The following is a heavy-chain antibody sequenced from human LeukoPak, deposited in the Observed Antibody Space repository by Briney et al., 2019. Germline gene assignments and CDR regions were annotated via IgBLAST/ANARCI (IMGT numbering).Heavy chain of an antibody. V-gene: IGHV1-69*05. J-gene: IGHJ3*02. CDR3: ARGVYDYVWGTYRPRTFDI. CDR2: IIPLSGTA. Sequence: GASVKVSCKASGGTFSTYGISWVRQAPGQGPEWMGGIIPLSGTANYAQKFRDRVTITTDESTTIVYMDLSSLRSEDTAVYYCARGVYDYVWGTYRPRTFDIWGQGTMVTVSS. CDR1: GGTFSTYG. D-gene: IGHD3-16*02.